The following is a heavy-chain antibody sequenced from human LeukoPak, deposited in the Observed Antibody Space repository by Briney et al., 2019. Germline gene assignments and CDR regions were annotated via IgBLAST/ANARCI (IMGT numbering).Heavy chain of an antibody. CDR1: GYSFTSYW. V-gene: IGHV5-51*01. J-gene: IGHJ4*02. CDR3: ARHSYSSGSRYYFDY. D-gene: IGHD6-19*01. Sequence: GESLKISCKGSGYSFTSYWIGWVRQMPGKGLEWMGIIYPGDSDTRYSPSFQGQVTISADKSISTAYLQWSSLKASDTAMYYCARHSYSSGSRYYFDYWGQGTLVTVSS. CDR2: IYPGDSDT.